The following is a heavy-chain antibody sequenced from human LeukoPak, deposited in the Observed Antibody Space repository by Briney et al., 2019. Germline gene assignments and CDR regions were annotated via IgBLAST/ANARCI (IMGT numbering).Heavy chain of an antibody. J-gene: IGHJ3*02. V-gene: IGHV4-31*03. CDR1: GGSIISGGYY. CDR2: IYYSGST. CDR3: ARAPFGRPGIAVAGSDAFDI. D-gene: IGHD6-19*01. Sequence: PSETLSLTCTVSGGSIISGGYYWSWIRQHPGKGLEWIGYIYYSGSTYYNTSLKSRVTISVDTSKNQFSLKLSSVTAADTAVYYCARAPFGRPGIAVAGSDAFDIWGQGTMVAVSS.